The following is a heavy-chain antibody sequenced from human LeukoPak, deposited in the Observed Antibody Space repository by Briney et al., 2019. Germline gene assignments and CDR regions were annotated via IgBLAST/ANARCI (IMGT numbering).Heavy chain of an antibody. Sequence: SETLSLTCTVSGGSISSSTYYWGWIRQPPGKGLEWIGSLYYSGTTYYNPSLKSRVTISVDTSKNQFSLKLSSVTAADTAVYYCAVRTTVTKYGVSTFDSWGQGTPVTVSS. CDR1: GGSISSSTYY. CDR2: LYYSGTT. CDR3: AVRTTVTKYGVSTFDS. J-gene: IGHJ4*02. D-gene: IGHD4-17*01. V-gene: IGHV4-39*07.